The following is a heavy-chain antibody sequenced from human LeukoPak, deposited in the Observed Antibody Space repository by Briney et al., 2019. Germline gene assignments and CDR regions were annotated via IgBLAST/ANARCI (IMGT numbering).Heavy chain of an antibody. CDR2: FYYCGIT. J-gene: IGHJ3*02. Sequence: SETLSHTCTVSGGSISSSSYYYGWIRQPPGKGLQWIGSFYYCGITSYNPCLKCRVTLSVDTSKNQFSLKLSSVTAADTAVYYCARHSYCSGGSCYRFDAFDIWGQGTMVTVSS. D-gene: IGHD2-15*01. V-gene: IGHV4-39*01. CDR1: GGSISSSSYY. CDR3: ARHSYCSGGSCYRFDAFDI.